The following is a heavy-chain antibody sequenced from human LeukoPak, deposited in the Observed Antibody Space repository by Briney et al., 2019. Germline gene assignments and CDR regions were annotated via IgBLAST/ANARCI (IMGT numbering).Heavy chain of an antibody. CDR3: ARQFGSGYYDYFDY. CDR2: IYYSGST. Sequence: PSETLSLTCTVSGGSISGYYWSWIRQPPGKGLEWVGYIYYSGSTNYNPSLKSRVTISVDTSKNQFSLKLSSVTAADTAVYYCARQFGSGYYDYFDYWGQGTLVTVSS. D-gene: IGHD3-22*01. V-gene: IGHV4-59*08. J-gene: IGHJ4*02. CDR1: GGSISGYY.